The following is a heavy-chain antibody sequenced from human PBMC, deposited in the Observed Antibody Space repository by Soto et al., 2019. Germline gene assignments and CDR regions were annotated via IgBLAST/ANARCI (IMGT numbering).Heavy chain of an antibody. Sequence: PGGSLRLSCAASGFTFDDYGMSWVRQAPGKGLEWVSGINWNGGSTGYADSVKGRFTISRDNAKNSLYLQMNSLRAEDTALYYCARELGYCSSTSCSLYYYYYYGMDGWGQRTTVTVSS. CDR3: ARELGYCSSTSCSLYYYYYYGMDG. CDR2: INWNGGST. CDR1: GFTFDDYG. V-gene: IGHV3-20*04. D-gene: IGHD2-2*01. J-gene: IGHJ6*02.